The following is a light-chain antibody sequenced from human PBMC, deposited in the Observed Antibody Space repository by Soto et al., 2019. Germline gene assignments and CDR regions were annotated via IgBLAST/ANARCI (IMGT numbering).Light chain of an antibody. J-gene: IGLJ1*01. Sequence: QSALAQPASVSGSPGQSITISCTGTSSDISSYNYISWYQQYPDKGPKLIIYGVTNRPSGVSNRFSGSKSGYTASLTISGLQAEDEADYYCCSYTTSSTYVFGTGTKVTVL. CDR1: SSDISSYNY. V-gene: IGLV2-14*03. CDR3: CSYTTSSTYV. CDR2: GVT.